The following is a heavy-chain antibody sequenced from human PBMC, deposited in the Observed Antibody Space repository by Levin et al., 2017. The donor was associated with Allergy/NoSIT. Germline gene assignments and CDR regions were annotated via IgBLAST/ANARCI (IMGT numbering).Heavy chain of an antibody. D-gene: IGHD2-2*01. CDR1: GGSFSSSRYY. Sequence: PSETLSLTCTVSGGSFSSSRYYWVWIRQPPGKGLEWIGYIYYTGSTFYNPSLKSRVTISVDTSKNQFSLNLSSVTAADMAVYYCARALADCTSTTCYRYRAGNMDGWGKGTTVTVSS. J-gene: IGHJ6*03. V-gene: IGHV4-39*01. CDR2: IYYTGST. CDR3: ARALADCTSTTCYRYRAGNMDG.